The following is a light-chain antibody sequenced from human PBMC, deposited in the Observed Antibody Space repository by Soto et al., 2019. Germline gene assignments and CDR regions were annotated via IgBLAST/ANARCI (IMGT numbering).Light chain of an antibody. CDR2: DVT. CDR3: SSYTTSNTRQIV. CDR1: SSEVGGYNY. J-gene: IGLJ1*01. V-gene: IGLV2-14*03. Sequence: SVLTQPASVSGSPGQSITISCTGTSSEVGGYNYVSWYQHHPGKAPKLIIYDVTNRPSGVSNPFSGSKSGNTASLTISGLQPEDEADYYCSSYTTSNTRQIVFGTGTKVTVL.